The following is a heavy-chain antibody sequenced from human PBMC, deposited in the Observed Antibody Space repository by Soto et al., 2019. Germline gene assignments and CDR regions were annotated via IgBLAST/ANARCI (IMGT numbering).Heavy chain of an antibody. CDR1: GFTFSSYA. D-gene: IGHD3-22*01. CDR3: AKLAPYYYDSSGYFFDY. CDR2: ISGSGGST. V-gene: IGHV3-23*01. Sequence: EVQLLESGGGLVQPGGSLRLSCAASGFTFSSYAMSWVRQAPGKGLQWVSDISGSGGSTYYADSVKGRFTISRDNSKNTLYLQMNSLRAEDTAVYYGAKLAPYYYDSSGYFFDYWGQGTLVTFSA. J-gene: IGHJ4*02.